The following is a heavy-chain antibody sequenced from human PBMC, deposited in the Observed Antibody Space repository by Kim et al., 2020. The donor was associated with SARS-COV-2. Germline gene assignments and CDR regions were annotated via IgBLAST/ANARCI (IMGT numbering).Heavy chain of an antibody. Sequence: LKSRVTIAVDTSKNQFSLKLSSVTAADTAVYYCARGYYDSSGYYQFFDYWGQGTLVTVSS. D-gene: IGHD3-22*01. CDR3: ARGYYDSSGYYQFFDY. V-gene: IGHV4-59*09. J-gene: IGHJ4*02.